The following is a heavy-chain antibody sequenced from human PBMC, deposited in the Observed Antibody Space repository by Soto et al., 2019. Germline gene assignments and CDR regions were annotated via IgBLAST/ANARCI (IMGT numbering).Heavy chain of an antibody. V-gene: IGHV3-23*01. J-gene: IGHJ4*02. CDR2: ISGSGGST. CDR1: GFTFSSYA. D-gene: IGHD1-26*01. Sequence: GGSLRLSCAASGFTFSSYAMSWVRQAPGKGLEWVSAISGSGGSTYYADSVKGRFTISRDNSKNTLYLQMNSLRAEDTAVYYCSTSTELGSTTLDYWGQGPLVPVSS. CDR3: STSTELGSTTLDY.